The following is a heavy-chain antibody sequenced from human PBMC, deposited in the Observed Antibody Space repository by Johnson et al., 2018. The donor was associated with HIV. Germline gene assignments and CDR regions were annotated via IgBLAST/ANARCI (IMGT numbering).Heavy chain of an antibody. V-gene: IGHV3-53*01. Sequence: VHLVESGGGLIQPGGSLRLSCAASGFTVSSNYMSWVRQAPWKGLELVSVIYSGGSTYYADSVKGRFTISRDNSKNTLYLQMNSLRAEDTAVYYCARDTAMVHDAFDIWGQGTMVTVSS. CDR2: IYSGGST. CDR1: GFTVSSNY. CDR3: ARDTAMVHDAFDI. J-gene: IGHJ3*02. D-gene: IGHD5-18*01.